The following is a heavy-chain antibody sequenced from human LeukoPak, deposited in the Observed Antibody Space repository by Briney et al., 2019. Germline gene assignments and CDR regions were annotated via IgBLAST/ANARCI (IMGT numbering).Heavy chain of an antibody. J-gene: IGHJ5*02. V-gene: IGHV3-23*01. Sequence: PGGSLRLSCAASGFTVSSYAMSWVRQAPRKGLEWVSSISDSGDSTYYADSVKGRFTISRDNSKNTLYLQMNSLRAEDTAIYYCAKDLRNYGYNYFDPWGQGTLVTVSS. D-gene: IGHD3-10*01. CDR2: ISDSGDST. CDR1: GFTVSSYA. CDR3: AKDLRNYGYNYFDP.